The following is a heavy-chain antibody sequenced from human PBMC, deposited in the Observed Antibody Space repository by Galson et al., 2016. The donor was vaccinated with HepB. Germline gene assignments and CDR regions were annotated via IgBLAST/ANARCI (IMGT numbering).Heavy chain of an antibody. CDR1: GFTFSHYA. Sequence: SLRLSCAASGFTFSHYAIHWVRQAPGKGLEWVAVISYDGSNQYYADSVKGRFTISRDDSKNTLDLQMNRLRAEDTAVYYCAREGSYGDYSFDYWGQGALVTVSS. CDR2: ISYDGSNQ. CDR3: AREGSYGDYSFDY. J-gene: IGHJ4*02. V-gene: IGHV3-30-3*01. D-gene: IGHD4-17*01.